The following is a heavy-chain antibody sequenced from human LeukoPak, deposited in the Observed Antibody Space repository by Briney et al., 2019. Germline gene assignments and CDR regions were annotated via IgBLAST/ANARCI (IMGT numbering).Heavy chain of an antibody. Sequence: SETLSLTCAVYGGSFSGYYWSWIRQPPGKGLEWIGEINHSGSTNYNPSLKGRVTISVDTSKNQFSLKLSSVTAADTAVYYCARGIAAAGRGGSDWFDPWGQGTLVTVSS. V-gene: IGHV4-34*01. CDR3: ARGIAAAGRGGSDWFDP. CDR1: GGSFSGYY. J-gene: IGHJ5*02. D-gene: IGHD6-13*01. CDR2: INHSGST.